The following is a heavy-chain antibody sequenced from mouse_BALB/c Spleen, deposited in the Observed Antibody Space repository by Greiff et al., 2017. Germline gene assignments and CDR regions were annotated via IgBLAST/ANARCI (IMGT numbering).Heavy chain of an antibody. CDR2: INPSNGRT. D-gene: IGHD2-4*01. Sequence: QVQLQQPGAELVKPGASVKLSCKASGYTFTSYWMHWVKQRPGQGLEWIREINPSNGRTNYNEKFKSKATLTVDKSSSTAYMQLSSLTSEDSAVYYCARSGSTMITAWFAYWGQGTLVTVSA. CDR1: GYTFTSYW. J-gene: IGHJ3*01. CDR3: ARSGSTMITAWFAY. V-gene: IGHV1S81*02.